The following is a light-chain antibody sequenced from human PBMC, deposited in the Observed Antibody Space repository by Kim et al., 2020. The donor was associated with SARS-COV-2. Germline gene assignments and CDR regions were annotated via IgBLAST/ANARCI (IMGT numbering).Light chain of an antibody. V-gene: IGLV10-54*01. CDR3: SAWDSSLSAWV. J-gene: IGLJ3*02. Sequence: RQTATLTCTENNKNGGNRGEAWLQQLQGLPPKLLSYRDNNRPSGISERLSASKSGNTASLTITGLQPEDEADYYCSAWDSSLSAWVFGGGTQLTVL. CDR1: NKNGGNRG. CDR2: RDN.